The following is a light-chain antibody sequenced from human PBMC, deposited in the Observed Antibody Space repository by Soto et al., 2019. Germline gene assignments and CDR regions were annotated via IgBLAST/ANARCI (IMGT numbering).Light chain of an antibody. CDR3: YQCGTPGT. CDR1: QSVSNKY. CDR2: GAS. J-gene: IGKJ1*01. V-gene: IGKV3-20*01. Sequence: IVLTQSPGTLSLSPGERATLSCRASQSVSNKYLAWYQQKPDQAPRLLIDGASNTATGIPDRFSGRWSGTDFTLTSSRLERGYFELYHRYQCGTPGTFGQGTKVDIK.